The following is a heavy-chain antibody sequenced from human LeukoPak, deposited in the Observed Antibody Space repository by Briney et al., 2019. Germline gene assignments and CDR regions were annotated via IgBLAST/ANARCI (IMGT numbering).Heavy chain of an antibody. CDR1: GFTFSNAW. Sequence: GGSLRLSCAASGFTFSNAWMSWVRQTPGKGLEWVGRIKSKTDGGTTDYAAPVKGRFTISRDDSKNTLYLQMNSLKTEDTAVYYCATQRYCNNGSCSDYWGQGTLVTVSS. V-gene: IGHV3-15*01. CDR3: ATQRYCNNGSCSDY. CDR2: IKSKTDGGTT. J-gene: IGHJ4*02. D-gene: IGHD2-15*01.